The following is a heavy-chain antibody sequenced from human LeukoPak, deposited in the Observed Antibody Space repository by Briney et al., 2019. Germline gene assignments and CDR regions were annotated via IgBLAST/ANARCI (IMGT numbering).Heavy chain of an antibody. J-gene: IGHJ3*02. CDR3: ARDSIVGAPNAFDI. CDR2: IYYSGST. CDR1: GGSISSSSYY. V-gene: IGHV4-39*07. D-gene: IGHD1-26*01. Sequence: SETLSLTCTVSGGSISSSSYYWGWIRQPPGKGLEWIGSIYYSGSTYYNPSLKSRVTMSVDTPKNQFSLKLSSVTAADTAVYYCARDSIVGAPNAFDIWGQGTMVTVSS.